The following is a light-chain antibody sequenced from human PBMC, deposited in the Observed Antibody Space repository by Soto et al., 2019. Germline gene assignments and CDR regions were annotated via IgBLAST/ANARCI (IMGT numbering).Light chain of an antibody. Sequence: EIVLTQSPGTLSLSPGEGATLSCRASQSVSSSSLAWYQQKPGQAPRLLIYDASSRATGIPDRFSGSGSGTDFTLTVSRLEPEDIAVYYCQQYDNSLWTFGQGTKVEIK. CDR3: QQYDNSLWT. J-gene: IGKJ1*01. V-gene: IGKV3-20*01. CDR2: DAS. CDR1: QSVSSSS.